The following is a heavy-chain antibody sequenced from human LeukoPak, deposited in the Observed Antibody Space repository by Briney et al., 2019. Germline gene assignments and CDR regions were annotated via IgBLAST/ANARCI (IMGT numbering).Heavy chain of an antibody. J-gene: IGHJ4*02. D-gene: IGHD2-21*02. Sequence: KGXXXVSAISGSGGSTYYADSVKGRFTISRVNSKNTLYLQMNSLRAEDTAVYYCAKDFTVVVTAIVDYWGQGTLVTVSS. CDR3: AKDFTVVVTAIVDY. CDR2: ISGSGGST. V-gene: IGHV3-23*01.